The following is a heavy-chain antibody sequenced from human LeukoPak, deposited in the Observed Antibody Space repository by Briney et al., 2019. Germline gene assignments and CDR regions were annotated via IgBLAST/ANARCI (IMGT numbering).Heavy chain of an antibody. D-gene: IGHD3-10*01. Sequence: GGSLRLSCAASGFTFSDYYMSWIRQAPGKGLEWVSYISSSSSYTNYADSVKGRFTISRDNAKNSLYLQMNSLRAEDTAVYYCARDLCYYCSGSYCNGYNWFDPWGQGTLVTVSS. J-gene: IGHJ5*02. CDR2: ISSSSSYT. CDR3: ARDLCYYCSGSYCNGYNWFDP. CDR1: GFTFSDYY. V-gene: IGHV3-11*06.